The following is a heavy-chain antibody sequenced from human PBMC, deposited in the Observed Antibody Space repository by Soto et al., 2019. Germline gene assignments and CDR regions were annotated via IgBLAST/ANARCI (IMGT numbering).Heavy chain of an antibody. D-gene: IGHD2-15*01. Sequence: GGSLRLSCAASGFTFSSYAMSWVRQAPGKGLEWVSAISGSGGSTYYADSVKGRFTISRDNSKNTLYLQMNSLRAEDTAVYYCAKDIKSRWKDFVVVVAATTYYYYGMDVWGQGTTVTVSS. CDR2: ISGSGGST. CDR3: AKDIKSRWKDFVVVVAATTYYYYGMDV. CDR1: GFTFSSYA. J-gene: IGHJ6*02. V-gene: IGHV3-23*01.